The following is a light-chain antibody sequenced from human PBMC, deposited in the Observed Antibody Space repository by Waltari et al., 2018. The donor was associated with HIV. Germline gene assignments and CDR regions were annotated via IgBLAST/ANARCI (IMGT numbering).Light chain of an antibody. CDR3: ASWDDSLNGPV. J-gene: IGLJ2*01. CDR2: GKN. CDR1: SSNIGSNT. Sequence: QSVLTQPPSTSGTPGQRVTISCSGSSSNIGSNTVSWFQQLPGKAPKVLLCGKNQRPSGVPDRVSGSKSGTSASLAIGGLQSEDEADYYCASWDDSLNGPVFGGGTTLTVL. V-gene: IGLV1-44*01.